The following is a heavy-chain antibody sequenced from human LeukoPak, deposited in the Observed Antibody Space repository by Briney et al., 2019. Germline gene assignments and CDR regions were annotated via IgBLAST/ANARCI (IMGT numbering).Heavy chain of an antibody. Sequence: GASVKVSCKASGYTFTTYGIYWVRQAPGQGLEWMGWTNTDTGNPTYAQGFTGRFVFSLDTSVNTAYLQISSLKAEDTAVYYCARGIGIGVVLMVHGNMDVWGKGTTVTVSS. V-gene: IGHV7-4-1*02. CDR2: TNTDTGNP. CDR3: ARGIGIGVVLMVHGNMDV. CDR1: GYTFTTYG. J-gene: IGHJ6*03. D-gene: IGHD2-8*01.